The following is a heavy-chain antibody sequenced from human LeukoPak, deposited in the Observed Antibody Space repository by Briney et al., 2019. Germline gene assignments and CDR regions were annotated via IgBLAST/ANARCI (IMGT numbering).Heavy chain of an antibody. V-gene: IGHV3-11*01. D-gene: IGHD5-24*01. CDR1: GFIFSDYY. CDR3: ARARRDGYNPYYFDY. Sequence: GGSLRLSCAGSGFIFSDYYMSWIRQAPGKGLEWVSYISSSSNNIYYADSVKGRFTISRDNAKNSLYLQMNSLRAEDTAVYYCARARRDGYNPYYFDYWGQGTLVTVSS. CDR2: ISSSSNNI. J-gene: IGHJ4*02.